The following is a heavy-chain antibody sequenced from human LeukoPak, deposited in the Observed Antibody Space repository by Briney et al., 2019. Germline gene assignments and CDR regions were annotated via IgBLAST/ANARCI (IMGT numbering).Heavy chain of an antibody. V-gene: IGHV3-21*01. Sequence: GGSLRLSCAASGFTFSSYSMNWVRQAPGKGLEWVSSISSSSSYIYYADPVKGRFTISRDNAKNSLYLQMNSLRAEDTAVYYCARVASPPYYDFWSGYLDYWGQGTLVAVSS. D-gene: IGHD3-3*01. CDR2: ISSSSSYI. CDR1: GFTFSSYS. CDR3: ARVASPPYYDFWSGYLDY. J-gene: IGHJ4*02.